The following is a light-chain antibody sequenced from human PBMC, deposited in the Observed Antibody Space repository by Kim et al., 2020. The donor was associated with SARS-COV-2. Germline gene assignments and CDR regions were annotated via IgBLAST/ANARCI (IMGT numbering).Light chain of an antibody. CDR1: QDIANY. CDR3: QQYANLPPT. Sequence: DIQMTQSPSSLSVSVGDRVTITCQASQDIANYLNWYQQKPGKAPKFLIYDSSHLETGVPSRFSGRGSGTDFTFTISSLQPEDIATYYCQQYANLPPTFGHGTRLEIK. J-gene: IGKJ5*01. CDR2: DSS. V-gene: IGKV1-33*01.